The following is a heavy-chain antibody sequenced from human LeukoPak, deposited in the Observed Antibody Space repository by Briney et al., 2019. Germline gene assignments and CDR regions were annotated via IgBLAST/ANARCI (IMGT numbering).Heavy chain of an antibody. CDR3: AKDVETTVVTDYFDY. Sequence: GGSLRLSCAASGFTFSSYGMHWVRQAPGKGLEWVAFIRYDGSNKYCADSVKGRFTISRDNSKNTLYLQMNSLRAEDTAVYYCAKDVETTVVTDYFDYWGQGTLVTVSS. CDR1: GFTFSSYG. CDR2: IRYDGSNK. J-gene: IGHJ4*02. V-gene: IGHV3-30*02. D-gene: IGHD4-23*01.